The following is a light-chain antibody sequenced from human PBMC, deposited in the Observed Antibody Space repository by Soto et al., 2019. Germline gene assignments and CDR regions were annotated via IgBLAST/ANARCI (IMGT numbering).Light chain of an antibody. CDR3: QQYGSSPFT. J-gene: IGKJ3*01. Sequence: EIVLTQSPGTLSLSPGDRATLSCRASQSVSSSYLAWYQQKPGGAPRLLIYGASSMSTGITDRFSGRGSGTDFTRTISRLDPEDFAVYYCQQYGSSPFTFGPGTKVDIK. CDR2: GAS. CDR1: QSVSSSY. V-gene: IGKV3-20*01.